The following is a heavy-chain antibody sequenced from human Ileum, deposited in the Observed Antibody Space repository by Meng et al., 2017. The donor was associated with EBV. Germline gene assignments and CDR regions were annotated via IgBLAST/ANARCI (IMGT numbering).Heavy chain of an antibody. Sequence: QITLKESGPTLVKPXXXXTLXCTFSGFSLSISGVGVGWIRQPPGKALEWLALIYWDDDKRYSPSLKSRLTITKDTSKNQVVLTLTNIDPVDTATYYCAHRHRLRDFDYWGQGTLVTVSS. J-gene: IGHJ4*02. CDR1: GFSLSISGVG. V-gene: IGHV2-5*02. CDR3: AHRHRLRDFDY. D-gene: IGHD4-17*01. CDR2: IYWDDDK.